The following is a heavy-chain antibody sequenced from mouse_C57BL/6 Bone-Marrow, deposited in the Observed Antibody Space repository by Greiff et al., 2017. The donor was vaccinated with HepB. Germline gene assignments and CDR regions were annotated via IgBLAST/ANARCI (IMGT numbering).Heavy chain of an antibody. Sequence: EVLLVESGGELVKPGGSLKLSCAASGFTFSSYGMSWVRQTPDKRLEWVATISSGGSYTYYPDSVKGRFTISSDNAKNTLYLQMSSLKSEDTAMYYCASPFITTVVARWYFDVWGTGTTVTVSS. V-gene: IGHV5-6*01. CDR3: ASPFITTVVARWYFDV. CDR2: ISSGGSYT. J-gene: IGHJ1*03. D-gene: IGHD1-1*01. CDR1: GFTFSSYG.